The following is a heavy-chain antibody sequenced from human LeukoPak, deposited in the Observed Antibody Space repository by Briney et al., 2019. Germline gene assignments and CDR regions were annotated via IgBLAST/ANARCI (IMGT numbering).Heavy chain of an antibody. D-gene: IGHD2-2*01. V-gene: IGHV3-30-3*01. Sequence: PGGSLRLSCAASGFTFSSYAMHWVRQAPGKGLEWVAVISYDGSNKYYADSVKGRFTISRDNSKNTLYLQMNSLRAEDTAVYYCARYCSSTSCYLDCYYGMDVWGQGTTVTVSS. CDR3: ARYCSSTSCYLDCYYGMDV. CDR2: ISYDGSNK. J-gene: IGHJ6*02. CDR1: GFTFSSYA.